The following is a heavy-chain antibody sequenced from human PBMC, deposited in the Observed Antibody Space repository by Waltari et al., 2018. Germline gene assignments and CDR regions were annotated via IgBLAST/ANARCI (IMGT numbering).Heavy chain of an antibody. CDR1: GFTFSSYG. V-gene: IGHV3-33*01. CDR3: ARGARMVRGVTPNWFDP. D-gene: IGHD3-10*01. CDR2: IWYDGSNK. J-gene: IGHJ5*02. Sequence: QVQLVESGGGVVQPGRSLRLSCAASGFTFSSYGMHWVRQAPGKGLEWVAVIWYDGSNKYYADSVKGRFTISRDNSKNTLYLQMNSLRAEDTAVYYCARGARMVRGVTPNWFDPWGQGTLVTVSS.